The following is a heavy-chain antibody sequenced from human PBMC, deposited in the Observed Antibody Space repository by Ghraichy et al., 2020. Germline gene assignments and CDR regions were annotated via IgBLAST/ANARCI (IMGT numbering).Heavy chain of an antibody. J-gene: IGHJ4*02. Sequence: GGSLRLSCAASGFTFSSYSMNWVRQAPGKGLEWVSSISSSSSYIYYADSVKGRFTISRDNAKNSLYLQMNSLRAEDTAVYYCASEVYCSSTSRYDYWGQGTLVTVSS. D-gene: IGHD2-2*01. CDR3: ASEVYCSSTSRYDY. CDR2: ISSSSSYI. V-gene: IGHV3-21*01. CDR1: GFTFSSYS.